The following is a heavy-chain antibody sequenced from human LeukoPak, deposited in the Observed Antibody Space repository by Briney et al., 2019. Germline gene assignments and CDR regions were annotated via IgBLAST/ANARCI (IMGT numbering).Heavy chain of an antibody. CDR3: AKDIGSYYDY. Sequence: GGSLRLSCVASEFTFSSNGMHWVRQAPGKGLEWVTFIQYDGSKKYYADSVKGRFTISRDNSKNTLYLEMNSLRAEDTAVYYCAKDIGSYYDYWGQGILVTVSS. D-gene: IGHD3-10*01. CDR2: IQYDGSKK. J-gene: IGHJ4*02. CDR1: EFTFSSNG. V-gene: IGHV3-30*02.